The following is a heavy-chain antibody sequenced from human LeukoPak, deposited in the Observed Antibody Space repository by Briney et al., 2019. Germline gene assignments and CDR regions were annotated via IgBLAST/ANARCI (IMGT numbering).Heavy chain of an antibody. CDR1: GGSISSYY. Sequence: SETLSLTCTVSGGSISSYYWSWIGQPAGRGREGIGRTYTSGSTNNNPSLKSRVTMSVDTSKNQFSLKLSSVTAADTAVYYCARDVKAGTTRYNWFDPWGQGTLVTVSS. V-gene: IGHV4-4*07. D-gene: IGHD1-7*01. CDR2: TYTSGST. CDR3: ARDVKAGTTRYNWFDP. J-gene: IGHJ5*02.